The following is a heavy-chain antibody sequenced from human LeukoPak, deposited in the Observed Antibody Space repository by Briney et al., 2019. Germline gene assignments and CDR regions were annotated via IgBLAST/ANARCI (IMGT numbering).Heavy chain of an antibody. CDR2: INHSGST. J-gene: IGHJ4*02. V-gene: IGHV4-34*01. CDR3: AGATPLNDFWSGYNY. Sequence: SETLSLTCAVYGGSFSGYYWSWIRQPPGKGLEWIGEINHSGSTNYNPSLKSRVTISVDTSKNQFSPRLSSVTAADTAVYYCAGATPLNDFWSGYNYWGQGTLVTVSS. CDR1: GGSFSGYY. D-gene: IGHD3-3*01.